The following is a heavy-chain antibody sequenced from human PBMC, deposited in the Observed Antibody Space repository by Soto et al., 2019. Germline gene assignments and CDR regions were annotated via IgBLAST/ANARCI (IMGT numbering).Heavy chain of an antibody. D-gene: IGHD3-10*01. J-gene: IGHJ4*02. V-gene: IGHV3-74*01. CDR3: TRGPRPISTGTGAY. Sequence: PGGSLRLSCAASGFIFKMYWMHWVRQTPGKGLVWISRIYNDGSYTDYADSVRGRFTISRDNANDTLYLQMNNLRAEDSGLYYCTRGPRPISTGTGAYWGQGTHVPVSS. CDR1: GFIFKMYW. CDR2: IYNDGSYT.